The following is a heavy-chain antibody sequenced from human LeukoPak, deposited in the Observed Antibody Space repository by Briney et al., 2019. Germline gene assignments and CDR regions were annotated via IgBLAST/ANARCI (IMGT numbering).Heavy chain of an antibody. CDR3: ARGLGGYYYNGMDV. V-gene: IGHV4-59*01. J-gene: IGHJ6*02. CDR2: IYYSGST. D-gene: IGHD3-16*01. Sequence: PSETLSLTCTVSGGSISSYYWSWVRQAPGKGLEWVGDIYYSGSTNYNPSLKSRVTISVDTSKNQYSLKLSSVTAADTAVYYCARGLGGYYYNGMDVWGQGTTVTVSS. CDR1: GGSISSYY.